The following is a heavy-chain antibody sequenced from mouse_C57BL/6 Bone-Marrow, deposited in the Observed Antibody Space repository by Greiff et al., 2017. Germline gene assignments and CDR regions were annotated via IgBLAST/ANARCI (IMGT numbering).Heavy chain of an antibody. CDR1: GFNIKDDY. V-gene: IGHV14-4*01. CDR3: TTVGYHKGGFAY. Sequence: VQLQQSGAELVRPGASVKLSCTASGFNIKDDYMHWVKQRPEQGLEWIGWIDPENGDTEYASKFQGKATITADTSSNTAYLQLSSLTSEDTAVYYCTTVGYHKGGFAYWGQGTLVTVSA. CDR2: IDPENGDT. J-gene: IGHJ3*01. D-gene: IGHD2-12*01.